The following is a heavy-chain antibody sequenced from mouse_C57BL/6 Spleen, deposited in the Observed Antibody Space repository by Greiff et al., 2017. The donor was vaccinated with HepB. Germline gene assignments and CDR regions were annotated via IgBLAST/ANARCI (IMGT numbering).Heavy chain of an antibody. J-gene: IGHJ2*01. CDR1: GYSITSGYY. CDR2: ISYDGSN. D-gene: IGHD2-4*01. Sequence: EVKLVESGPGLVKPSQSLSLTCSVTGYSITSGYYWNWIRQFPGNKLEWMGYISYDGSNNYNPSLKNRISITRDTSKNQFFLKLNSVTTEDTATYYCARGMGLRDYFDYWGQGTTLTVSS. CDR3: ARGMGLRDYFDY. V-gene: IGHV3-6*01.